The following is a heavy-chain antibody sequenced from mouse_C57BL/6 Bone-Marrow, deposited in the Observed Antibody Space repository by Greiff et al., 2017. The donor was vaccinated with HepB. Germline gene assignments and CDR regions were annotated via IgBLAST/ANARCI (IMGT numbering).Heavy chain of an antibody. Sequence: EVQVVESEGGLVQPGSSMKLSCTASGFTFSDYYMAWVRQVPEKGLEWVANINYDGSSTYYLDSLKSRFIISRDNAKNILYLQMSSLKSEDTATYYCARRGDSWYFDVWGTGTTVTVSS. CDR2: INYDGSST. V-gene: IGHV5-16*01. J-gene: IGHJ1*03. CDR1: GFTFSDYY. CDR3: ARRGDSWYFDV.